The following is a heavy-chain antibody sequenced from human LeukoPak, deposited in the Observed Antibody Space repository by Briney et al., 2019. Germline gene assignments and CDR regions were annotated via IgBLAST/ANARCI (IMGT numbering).Heavy chain of an antibody. J-gene: IGHJ3*02. D-gene: IGHD3-3*01. CDR2: IKQDGSEK. Sequence: GGSLRFSCAASGFTFSTYWMSWVRQAPGKGLEWVANIKQDGSEKYYVDSVKGRFTISRDNAKNSLYLQMNSLRAEDTAVYYCARDPIPYYDFWSGDAFDIWGQGTMVTVSS. CDR1: GFTFSTYW. CDR3: ARDPIPYYDFWSGDAFDI. V-gene: IGHV3-7*01.